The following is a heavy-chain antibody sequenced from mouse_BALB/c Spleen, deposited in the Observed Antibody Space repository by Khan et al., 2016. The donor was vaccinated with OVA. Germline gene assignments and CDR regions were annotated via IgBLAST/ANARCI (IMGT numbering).Heavy chain of an antibody. D-gene: IGHD1-1*01. V-gene: IGHV5-9-3*01. CDR1: GFTFSTFA. J-gene: IGHJ3*01. CDR2: ISSGGDYI. CDR3: ARHNYGPFAY. Sequence: EVELVESGGDLVKPGGSLRLSCSASGFTFSTFAMSWVRQTPEKRLEWVATISSGGDYIYYVDSVKGRFTISRDNAKTTLYLQMSSLRSEDTAMYYCARHNYGPFAYWGQGTLVTVSA.